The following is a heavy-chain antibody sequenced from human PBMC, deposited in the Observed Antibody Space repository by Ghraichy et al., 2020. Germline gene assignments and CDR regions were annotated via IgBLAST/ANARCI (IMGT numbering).Heavy chain of an antibody. V-gene: IGHV3-74*01. Sequence: GGSLRLSCAASGFTFGSYWMHWVRQAPGKGLVWVSRINSEGSSTSYADSVKGRFTISRDNSKNTLYLQMNSLRAEDTAVYFCTRGGVYNYEAAGDWGQGTLVTVSS. D-gene: IGHD5-18*01. CDR2: INSEGSST. J-gene: IGHJ4*02. CDR1: GFTFGSYW. CDR3: TRGGVYNYEAAGD.